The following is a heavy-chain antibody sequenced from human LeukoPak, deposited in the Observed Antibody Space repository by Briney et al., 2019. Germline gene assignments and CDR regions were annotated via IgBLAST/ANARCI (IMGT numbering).Heavy chain of an antibody. CDR2: ISSSSSYI. J-gene: IGHJ4*02. D-gene: IGHD6-19*01. CDR1: GFTFSSYS. CDR3: ARGGIAVAGRVDY. Sequence: PGGSLRLSCAASGFTFSSYSMNWVRQAPGKGLEWVSSISSSSSYIYYADSVKGRFTISRDNAKNSLYLQMNSLRAEDTAVYYCARGGIAVAGRVDYWGQGTLVTVSS. V-gene: IGHV3-21*01.